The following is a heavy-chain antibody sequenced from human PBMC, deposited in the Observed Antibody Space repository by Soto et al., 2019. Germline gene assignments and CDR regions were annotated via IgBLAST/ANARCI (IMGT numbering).Heavy chain of an antibody. V-gene: IGHV3-23*01. CDR2: FTRFGNT. J-gene: IGHJ6*02. CDR3: AKATDILTGLYYYYGMDV. Sequence: GGSLRLSCAASGFTFSNYAMSWVRQAPGKGLEWVSTFTRFGNTYYADSVKGRFTISRDNSKNTLYLQMNSLRAEDTAVYYCAKATDILTGLYYYYGMDVWGQGTTVTVSS. CDR1: GFTFSNYA. D-gene: IGHD3-9*01.